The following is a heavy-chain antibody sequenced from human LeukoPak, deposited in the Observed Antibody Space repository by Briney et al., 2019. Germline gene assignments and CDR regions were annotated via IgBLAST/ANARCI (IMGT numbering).Heavy chain of an antibody. CDR1: GFIVSSNY. Sequence: GGSLRLSCAASGFIVSSNYMSWVRQAPGKGLEWVSVIYSGGSTYYADSVKGRFTISRDNSKNTLYLQMNSLRAEDTAVYYCATLYGSGRPYFDYWGQGTLVTVSS. D-gene: IGHD3-10*01. V-gene: IGHV3-53*01. CDR2: IYSGGST. J-gene: IGHJ4*02. CDR3: ATLYGSGRPYFDY.